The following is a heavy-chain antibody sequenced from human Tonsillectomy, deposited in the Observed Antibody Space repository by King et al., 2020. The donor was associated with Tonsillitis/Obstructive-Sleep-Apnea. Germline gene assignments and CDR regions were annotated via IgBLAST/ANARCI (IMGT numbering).Heavy chain of an antibody. Sequence: QLQESGPRLVKPSETLSLTCTVSGGSITNYFWSWIRQPPGRGLEWIGYIHYSGSTNYNPSLKSRVTISLDTSKNQFSLNLRSVTAADTAEYYCARLSALDMDVWGKGTTVTVSS. CDR2: IHYSGST. D-gene: IGHD2/OR15-2a*01. CDR1: GGSITNYF. V-gene: IGHV4-59*01. J-gene: IGHJ6*03. CDR3: ARLSALDMDV.